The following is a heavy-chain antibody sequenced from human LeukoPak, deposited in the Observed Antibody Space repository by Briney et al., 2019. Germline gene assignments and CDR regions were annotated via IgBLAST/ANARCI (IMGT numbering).Heavy chain of an antibody. CDR2: IYTSGST. CDR1: GGSISSYY. J-gene: IGHJ6*03. D-gene: IGHD6-19*01. V-gene: IGHV4-4*07. CDR3: ASRIAVAGRFYYYMDV. Sequence: SETLSLTCTVSGGSISSYYWSWIRQPAGKGLEWIGRIYTSGSTNYNPSLKSRVTMSVDTSKNQFSLKLSSVTAADTAVYYCASRIAVAGRFYYYMDVWGKGTTVTVSS.